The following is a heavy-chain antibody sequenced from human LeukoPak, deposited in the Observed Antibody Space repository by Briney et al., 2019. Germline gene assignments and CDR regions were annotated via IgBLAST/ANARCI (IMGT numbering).Heavy chain of an antibody. CDR2: INHSGST. J-gene: IGHJ6*03. CDR1: GGSFSGYY. V-gene: IGHV4-34*01. CDR3: AKSLFSQYYMEV. Sequence: PSETLSLTCAVYGGSFSGYYWSWIRQPPGKGLEWIGEINHSGSTNYNPSLKSRVTISVDTSKNQFSLKLSSVTAADTAVYYCAKSLFSQYYMEVWGKGTTVTVSS.